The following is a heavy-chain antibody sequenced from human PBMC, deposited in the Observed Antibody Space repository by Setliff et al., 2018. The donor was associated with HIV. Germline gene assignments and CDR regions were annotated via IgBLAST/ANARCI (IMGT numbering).Heavy chain of an antibody. V-gene: IGHV3-30*02. Sequence: GGSLRLSCAASGFTFSAHGMHWVRQAPGKGLEWVTFINYDDNYEYYADSVKGRFTIFRDNSKSTVDLQMTSLTAEDTAVYYCVKDGDYRNGDYDAFDIWGQGTMVTVSS. CDR1: GFTFSAHG. D-gene: IGHD4-17*01. CDR3: VKDGDYRNGDYDAFDI. J-gene: IGHJ3*02. CDR2: INYDDNYE.